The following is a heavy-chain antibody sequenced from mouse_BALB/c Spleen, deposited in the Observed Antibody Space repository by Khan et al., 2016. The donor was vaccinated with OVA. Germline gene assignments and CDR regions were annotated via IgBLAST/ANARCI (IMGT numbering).Heavy chain of an antibody. V-gene: IGHV1-7*01. CDR2: INPTSGYT. CDR1: GYTFTTYW. Sequence: QVQLQQPGAELAKPGASVKMSCKASGYTFTTYWMHWVKQRPGQCLEWIGYINPTSGYTDYNEKFKDRATLSADKSSSTAYMQLSSLTSEDSAVYYCTRDRIDYWGQGTTLTVSS. CDR3: TRDRIDY. J-gene: IGHJ2*01.